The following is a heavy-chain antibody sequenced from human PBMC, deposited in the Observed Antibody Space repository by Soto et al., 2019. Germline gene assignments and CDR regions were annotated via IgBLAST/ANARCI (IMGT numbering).Heavy chain of an antibody. Sequence: KGREWVSGISWSSGSIGYADSVKGRFTISRDNAKNSLYLQMNSLRAEDTALYYCAIFFFQAEDGIRGTVPVSAFLLNRSSDL. D-gene: IGHD1-1*01. V-gene: IGHV3-9*01. CDR2: ISWSSGSI. J-gene: IGHJ2*01. CDR3: AIFFFQAEDGIRGTVPVSAFLLNRSSDL.